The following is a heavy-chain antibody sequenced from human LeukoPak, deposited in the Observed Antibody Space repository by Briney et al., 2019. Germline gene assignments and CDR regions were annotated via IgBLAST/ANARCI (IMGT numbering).Heavy chain of an antibody. V-gene: IGHV3-7*03. Sequence: GGSLRLSCAVSGFTFSSYWMAWVRQAPGKGLEWVANINQDGSHKYYVDSVKGRLTISRDNAKNSLYLQMNSLRAEDTAVYYCARDWEQQLATISMDVWGQGTTVTVSS. CDR2: INQDGSHK. J-gene: IGHJ6*02. CDR3: ARDWEQQLATISMDV. D-gene: IGHD6-13*01. CDR1: GFTFSSYW.